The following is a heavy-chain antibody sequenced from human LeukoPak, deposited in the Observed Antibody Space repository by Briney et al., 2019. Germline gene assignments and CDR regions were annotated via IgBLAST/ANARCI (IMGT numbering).Heavy chain of an antibody. Sequence: ASVKVSCKAPGYTFTSYGISWVRQAPGQGLEWMGWISAYNGNTNYAQKLQGRVTMTTDTSTSTAYMELRSLRSDDTAVYYCAREVVVAASKETAQYYYYYGMDVWGQGTTVTVSS. J-gene: IGHJ6*02. CDR1: GYTFTSYG. D-gene: IGHD2-15*01. CDR3: AREVVVAASKETAQYYYYYGMDV. CDR2: ISAYNGNT. V-gene: IGHV1-18*01.